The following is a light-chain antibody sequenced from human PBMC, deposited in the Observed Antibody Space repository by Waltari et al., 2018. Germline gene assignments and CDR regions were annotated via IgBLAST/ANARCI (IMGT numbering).Light chain of an antibody. CDR1: PSVSSY. V-gene: IGKV3-11*01. CDR3: QQRSNWPRT. J-gene: IGKJ1*01. Sequence: SCSASPSVSSYLAWYQQMPGQAPRLLIHSASNRATGIPARFSGSGSGTDFTLTISSLEPEDFAVYYCQQRSNWPRTFGQGTKVEIK. CDR2: SAS.